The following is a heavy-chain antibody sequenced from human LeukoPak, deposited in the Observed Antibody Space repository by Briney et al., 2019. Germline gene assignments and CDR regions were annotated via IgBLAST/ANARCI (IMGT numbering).Heavy chain of an antibody. CDR2: IIPIFGTA. CDR3: ARDSIAVAGTFDY. CDR1: GGTFSSYA. D-gene: IGHD6-19*01. V-gene: IGHV1-69*06. Sequence: SVKVSCKASGGTFSSYAISWVRQAPGQGLEWMGRIIPIFGTANYAQKFQGRVTITADKSTSTAYMELSSLRSEDTAVYYRARDSIAVAGTFDYWGQGTLVTVSS. J-gene: IGHJ4*02.